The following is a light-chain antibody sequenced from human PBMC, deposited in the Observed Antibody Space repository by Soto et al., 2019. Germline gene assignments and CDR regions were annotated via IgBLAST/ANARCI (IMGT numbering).Light chain of an antibody. CDR3: QQYSSYWT. J-gene: IGKJ1*01. V-gene: IGKV1-5*01. CDR1: QSISRW. CDR2: DAS. Sequence: DIQMTQSPSSLSASVGDRVTITCRASQSISRWLAWYQEKPGKAPKVLIYDASNLESGVPSRFSGSGSGTEFTLTISRLQPDDFATDYCQQYSSYWTFGQGTKVDIK.